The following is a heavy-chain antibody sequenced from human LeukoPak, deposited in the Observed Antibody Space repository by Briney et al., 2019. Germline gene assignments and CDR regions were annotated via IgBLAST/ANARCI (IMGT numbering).Heavy chain of an antibody. J-gene: IGHJ6*03. Sequence: ASVKVSCKASAYNLSRYDLNWVRQATGQGLEWMGWMNPNSGKTGYARKFQGRVTMTRNTSTGTAYMEVSSLRSEDTAVYYCARVLCPRGCGDYYYMDVWGKGTTVTVSS. D-gene: IGHD2-21*01. CDR1: AYNLSRYD. CDR3: ARVLCPRGCGDYYYMDV. CDR2: MNPNSGKT. V-gene: IGHV1-8*01.